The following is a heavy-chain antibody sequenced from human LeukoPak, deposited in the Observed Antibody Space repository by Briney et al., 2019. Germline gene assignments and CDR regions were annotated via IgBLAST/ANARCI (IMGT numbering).Heavy chain of an antibody. J-gene: IGHJ3*02. CDR2: INPNSGGT. D-gene: IGHD3-22*01. CDR1: GYTFTVYY. V-gene: IGHV1-2*02. CDR3: ARERSNYYDSSSYCDAFDI. Sequence: ASVKVSFRASGYTFTVYYMHWVRQAPGQGLEWMGWINPNSGGTNYAQKFQGRVTMTRDTPTSTAYMELSRLRSDDTAVYYCARERSNYYDSSSYCDAFDIWGQGTMVTVSS.